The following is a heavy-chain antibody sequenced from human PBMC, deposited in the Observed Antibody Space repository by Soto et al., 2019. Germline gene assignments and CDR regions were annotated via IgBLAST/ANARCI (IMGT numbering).Heavy chain of an antibody. Sequence: GGSLRLSCAASGLTFSGYAMSWVHQAPGKGLEWVASISVSGANTYYGDSVKGRFTISRDNSKNMVFLQMNSLRAEDTALYYCEEAGSVAGVDYWGQGTLLTVSS. CDR2: ISVSGANT. J-gene: IGHJ4*02. V-gene: IGHV3-23*01. CDR1: GLTFSGYA. D-gene: IGHD6-19*01. CDR3: EEAGSVAGVDY.